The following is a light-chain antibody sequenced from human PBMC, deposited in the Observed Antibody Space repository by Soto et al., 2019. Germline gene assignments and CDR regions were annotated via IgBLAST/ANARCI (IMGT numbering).Light chain of an antibody. CDR1: SSNIGAGYD. CDR2: GTS. CDR3: QYSDSRLSGAVL. Sequence: QSVLTQPPSVSGAPGQGVTISCTGSSSNIGAGYDVHWYQQVPGTAPKLLIFGTSNRPSGVPDRFSGSKSGTSASLAITGLQAEEEADDYCQYSDSRLSGAVLFGGGTQVTVL. V-gene: IGLV1-40*01. J-gene: IGLJ3*02.